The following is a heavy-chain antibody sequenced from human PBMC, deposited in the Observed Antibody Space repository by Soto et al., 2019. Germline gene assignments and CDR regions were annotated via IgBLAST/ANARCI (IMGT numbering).Heavy chain of an antibody. D-gene: IGHD3-22*01. CDR3: ARDFSSGSIDY. V-gene: IGHV3-21*01. J-gene: IGHJ4*02. CDR1: GFTFSSYS. Sequence: GGSLRLSCAASGFTFSSYSMNWVRQAPGKGLGWVSSISSSSSYIYYADSVKGRFTISRDNAKNSLYLQMNSLRAEDTAVYYCARDFSSGSIDYWGQGTLVTVSS. CDR2: ISSSSSYI.